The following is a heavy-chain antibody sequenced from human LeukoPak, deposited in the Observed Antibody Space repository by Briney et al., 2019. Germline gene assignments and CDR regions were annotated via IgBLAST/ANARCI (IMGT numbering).Heavy chain of an antibody. J-gene: IGHJ4*02. D-gene: IGHD2-2*03. Sequence: ASVKVSCKASGYTFTSYGISWVRQAPGQGLEWMGWISAYNGNTNYAQKLQGRVTMTTDTFTSTAYMELRSLRSDDTAVYYCASGYCSSTSCYYPFDYWGQGTLVTVSS. V-gene: IGHV1-18*01. CDR3: ASGYCSSTSCYYPFDY. CDR2: ISAYNGNT. CDR1: GYTFTSYG.